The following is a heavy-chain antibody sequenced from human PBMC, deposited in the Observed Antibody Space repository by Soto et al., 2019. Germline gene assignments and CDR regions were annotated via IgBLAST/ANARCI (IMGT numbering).Heavy chain of an antibody. D-gene: IGHD6-13*01. Sequence: PSETLSLTCTVSGGSISSNYWTWIRQPPGKGLEWIGYVYNSGSTNYNPSLKSRVTISEDTSKSQFSLKVNSMTAADTAVYYCARYDRVAVAGYTLDNWGQGILVTVSS. V-gene: IGHV4-59*01. CDR3: ARYDRVAVAGYTLDN. J-gene: IGHJ4*02. CDR2: VYNSGST. CDR1: GGSISSNY.